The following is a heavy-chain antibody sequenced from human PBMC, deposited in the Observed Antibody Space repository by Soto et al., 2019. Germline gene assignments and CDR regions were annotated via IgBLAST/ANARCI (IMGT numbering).Heavy chain of an antibody. D-gene: IGHD5-12*01. CDR2: ISHLEST. J-gene: IGHJ4*02. CDR3: ERGGGYDSFDY. CDR1: GASISYGGFS. Sequence: PSETLSLTCTVSGASISYGGFSWSWIRQSPGKGLEWIGYISHLESTYFHPSFKSRLTMSIDRTRNQFSLKLSSVTAADMAVYYCERGGGYDSFDYWGQGVLVTVYS. V-gene: IGHV4-30-2*06.